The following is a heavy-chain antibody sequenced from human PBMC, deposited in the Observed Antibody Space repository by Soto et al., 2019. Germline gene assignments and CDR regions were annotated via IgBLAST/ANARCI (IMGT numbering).Heavy chain of an antibody. V-gene: IGHV1-2*04. CDR2: INPNSGGT. CDR1: GGTFITYT. D-gene: IGHD3-16*01. J-gene: IGHJ6*02. Sequence: ASVKVSCKSSGGTFITYTINWLRQAPEQGLEWMGWINPNSGGTNYAQKFQGWVTMTRDTSISTAYMELSRLRSEDTAVYYCAREGVRGMDVWGQGTTVTVSS. CDR3: AREGVRGMDV.